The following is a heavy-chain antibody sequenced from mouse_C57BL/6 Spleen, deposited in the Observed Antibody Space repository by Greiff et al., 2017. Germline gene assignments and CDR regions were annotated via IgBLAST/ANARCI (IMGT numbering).Heavy chain of an antibody. CDR3: ARRPNYYGSSYAYAMDY. D-gene: IGHD1-1*01. J-gene: IGHJ4*01. Sequence: EVQLQQSGPELVKPGASVKIPCKASGYTFTDYNMDWVKQSHGKSLEWIGDINPNNGGTIYNQKFKGKATLTVDKSSSTAYMELRSLTSEDTAVYYCARRPNYYGSSYAYAMDYWGQGTSVTVSS. CDR1: GYTFTDYN. CDR2: INPNNGGT. V-gene: IGHV1-18*01.